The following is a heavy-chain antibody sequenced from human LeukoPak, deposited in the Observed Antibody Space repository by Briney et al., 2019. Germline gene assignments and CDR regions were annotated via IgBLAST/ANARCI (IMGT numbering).Heavy chain of an antibody. D-gene: IGHD3-9*01. CDR3: AAYYDILTDAFDI. J-gene: IGHJ3*02. CDR2: MNPNRGNT. V-gene: IGHV1-8*01. CDR1: GYTFTSYE. Sequence: GASVQVSCQASGYTFTSYENNCLRQDNAQALEWTGWMNPNRGNTGYAQKFQGRVTMTRNTSISTAYMELSSLRSEDTAVYYCAAYYDILTDAFDIWGEGTMVTVSS.